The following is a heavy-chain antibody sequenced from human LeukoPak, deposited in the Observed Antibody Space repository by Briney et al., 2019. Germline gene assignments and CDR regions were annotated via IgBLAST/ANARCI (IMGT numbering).Heavy chain of an antibody. CDR1: GGSISSSSYY. CDR3: ARGQRVRPGGKGRVLRPFDY. D-gene: IGHD3-16*01. J-gene: IGHJ4*02. Sequence: PSETLSLTCTVSGGSISSSSYYWGWIRQPPGKGLEWIGSIYYSGSTYYNPSLKSRVTISVDTSKNQFSLKLSSVTAADTAVYYCARGQRVRPGGKGRVLRPFDYWGQGTLVTVSS. CDR2: IYYSGST. V-gene: IGHV4-39*07.